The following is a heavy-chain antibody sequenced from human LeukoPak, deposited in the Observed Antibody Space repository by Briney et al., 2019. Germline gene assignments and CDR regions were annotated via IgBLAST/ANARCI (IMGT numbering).Heavy chain of an antibody. CDR2: INPNSGGT. CDR1: EYTFTGYY. V-gene: IGHV1-2*02. D-gene: IGHD5-12*01. CDR3: ARGKYGGYEDYFDY. J-gene: IGHJ4*02. Sequence: ASVKVSCKASEYTFTGYYMHWVRQAPGQGLEGMGWINPNSGGTNYAQKFQGRVTMTRDTSISTAYMELRSLRSDDTAVYYCARGKYGGYEDYFDYWSQGTLVTVSS.